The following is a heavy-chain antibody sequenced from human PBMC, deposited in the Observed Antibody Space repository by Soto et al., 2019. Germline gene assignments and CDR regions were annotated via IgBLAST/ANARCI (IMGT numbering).Heavy chain of an antibody. J-gene: IGHJ5*02. Sequence: GGSLRLSCAASGFTFSSYSMNWVRQAPGKGLEWVSYISSSSSTIYYADSVKGRFTISRDNAKNSLYLQMNSLRAEDTAVYYCARGVITIFGVIEPRGWFDPWGQGTLVTVSS. V-gene: IGHV3-48*01. D-gene: IGHD3-3*01. CDR2: ISSSSSTI. CDR1: GFTFSSYS. CDR3: ARGVITIFGVIEPRGWFDP.